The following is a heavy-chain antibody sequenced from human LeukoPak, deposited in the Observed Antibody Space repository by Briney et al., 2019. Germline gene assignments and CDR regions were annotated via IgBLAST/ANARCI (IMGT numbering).Heavy chain of an antibody. CDR1: GGSFSGYY. J-gene: IGHJ4*02. CDR3: ARVPGSGAYYLDY. V-gene: IGHV4-34*01. D-gene: IGHD3-10*01. Sequence: SETLSLTCAVYGGSFSGYYWSWIRQPPGKGLEWIGEINHSGSTNYNPSLKSRVTISVDTSKNQFSLKLSSVTAADAAVYYCARVPGSGAYYLDYWGQGTLVTVSS. CDR2: INHSGST.